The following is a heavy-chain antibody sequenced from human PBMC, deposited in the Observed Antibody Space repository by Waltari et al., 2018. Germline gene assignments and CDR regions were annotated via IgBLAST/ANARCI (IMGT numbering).Heavy chain of an antibody. CDR1: GGTFSSYA. V-gene: IGHV1-69*01. J-gene: IGHJ4*02. CDR3: ARDRRDGYNRRNKYYFDY. Sequence: QVQLVQSGAEVKKPGSSVKVSCKASGGTFSSYAISWVRQATGQGLEWMGGIIPIFGTANYAQKFQGRVTITADESTSTAYMELSSLRSEDTAVYYCARDRRDGYNRRNKYYFDYWGQGTLVTVSS. CDR2: IIPIFGTA. D-gene: IGHD5-12*01.